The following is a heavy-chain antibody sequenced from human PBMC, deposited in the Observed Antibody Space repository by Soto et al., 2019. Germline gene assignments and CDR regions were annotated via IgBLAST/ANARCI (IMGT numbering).Heavy chain of an antibody. D-gene: IGHD3-22*01. V-gene: IGHV4-30-2*01. CDR3: ARGGYDDSSGYYFLWFYP. CDR2: IYHSGRT. CDR1: GVSISSGGYS. Sequence: QLQLQESGSGLVKPSQTLSLTCAVSGVSISSGGYSWSWIRQPPGKGLEWMGYIYHSGRTSYNPSLKSRVTIPVDRSKTQFSLKLSSETAADTAVYYCARGGYDDSSGYYFLWFYPWGQGTLVTVSS. J-gene: IGHJ5*02.